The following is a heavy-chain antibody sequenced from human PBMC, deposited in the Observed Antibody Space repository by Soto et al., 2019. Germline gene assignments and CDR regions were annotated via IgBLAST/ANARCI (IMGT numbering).Heavy chain of an antibody. Sequence: GGSLRLSCAASGFTFSSYWMHWVRQAPGKGLVWVSRINSDGSSTSFADSVKGRFAISRDNAKNTLYPQMNSLRAEDTAVYYCASSLLTPFDYWGQGTLVTVSS. CDR3: ASSLLTPFDY. J-gene: IGHJ4*02. D-gene: IGHD7-27*01. CDR1: GFTFSSYW. CDR2: INSDGSST. V-gene: IGHV3-74*01.